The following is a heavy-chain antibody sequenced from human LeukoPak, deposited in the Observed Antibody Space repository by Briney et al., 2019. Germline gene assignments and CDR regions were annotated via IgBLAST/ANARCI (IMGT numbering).Heavy chain of an antibody. D-gene: IGHD4-17*01. CDR3: AGYGDYPY. Sequence: GGSLRLSCAASGFTFSTYDMHWVRQAPGEGLEWVSYFGNSGTIYYADSVKGRFTISRDNAKNSLYLQMNSLRVEDTAVYYCAGYGDYPYWGRGTLVSVPS. CDR1: GFTFSTYD. V-gene: IGHV3-48*01. CDR2: FGNSGTI. J-gene: IGHJ4*02.